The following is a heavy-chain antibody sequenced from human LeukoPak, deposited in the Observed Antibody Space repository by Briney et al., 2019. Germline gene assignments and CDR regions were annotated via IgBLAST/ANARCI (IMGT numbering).Heavy chain of an antibody. Sequence: GGSLRLSCAASGFTFSSYAMNWVRQAPGKGLEWVSTISGSGSSTYYADSVKGRFTISRDNSKNTLYLQMNSLRAEDTAVYHCAKGRYYFDNSDAFEIGGRGTMTTVSS. V-gene: IGHV3-23*01. CDR1: GFTFSSYA. D-gene: IGHD3-22*01. CDR3: AKGRYYFDNSDAFEI. CDR2: ISGSGSST. J-gene: IGHJ3*02.